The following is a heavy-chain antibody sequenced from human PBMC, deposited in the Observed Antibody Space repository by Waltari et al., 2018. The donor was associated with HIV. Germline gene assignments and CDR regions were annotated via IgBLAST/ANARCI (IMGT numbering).Heavy chain of an antibody. D-gene: IGHD4-4*01. CDR2: SNSVGMNT. V-gene: IGHV3-74*01. J-gene: IGHJ4*02. CDR1: GFTFSSYW. Sequence: EVQLVESGGGLVQPGGSLRLSCAASGFTFSSYWMHWVRQAPGKGLMWATRSNSVGMNTTYADSVKCRFTISRANAKNTLYLQMNSLSAEDTAVYYCASFPINDYNNKRLGYWGQGTLVTVSS. CDR3: ASFPINDYNNKRLGY.